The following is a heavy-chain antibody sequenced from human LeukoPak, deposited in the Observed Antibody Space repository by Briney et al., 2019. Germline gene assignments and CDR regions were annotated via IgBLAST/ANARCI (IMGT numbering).Heavy chain of an antibody. CDR3: VRGGFRYHY. Sequence: PGGPLRLSCATAEVTFSNYWMSWVRQAPGKGLEWVAKIKEDGSQKYYVDSVKGRFSISRDNAKNSLYLQMNSLRAEDTAVYYCVRGGFRYHYWGQGTLVTVSS. CDR1: EVTFSNYW. CDR2: IKEDGSQK. J-gene: IGHJ4*02. D-gene: IGHD5-18*01. V-gene: IGHV3-7*01.